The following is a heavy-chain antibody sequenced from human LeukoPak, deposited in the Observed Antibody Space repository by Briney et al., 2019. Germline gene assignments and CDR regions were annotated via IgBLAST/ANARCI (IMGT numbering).Heavy chain of an antibody. Sequence: GGSLKLSCTASGFPVSSNYMTWVRQAPGKGLEWVSVIYTGGNTDHADSVQGRFTLSRDNSKNTLYLHMNSLRVEDTAVYYCARGRPPYYFDYWGQGTLVTVSS. V-gene: IGHV3-53*01. CDR1: GFPVSSNY. CDR2: IYTGGNT. J-gene: IGHJ4*02. CDR3: ARGRPPYYFDY.